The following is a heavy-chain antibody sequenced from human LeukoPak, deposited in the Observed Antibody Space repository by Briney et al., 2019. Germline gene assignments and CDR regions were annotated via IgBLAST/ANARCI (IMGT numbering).Heavy chain of an antibody. Sequence: GGSLRLSCAASGITFINHAMDWVRQAPGKGLEWVAVISYDGSNTYYADSVKGRSTISRDNSKNTLYLQMNSLRAEDTAVYYCASNMPWYGGYFDYWGQGTLVTVSS. CDR3: ASNMPWYGGYFDY. CDR2: ISYDGSNT. CDR1: GITFINHA. D-gene: IGHD1-26*01. J-gene: IGHJ4*02. V-gene: IGHV3-30-3*01.